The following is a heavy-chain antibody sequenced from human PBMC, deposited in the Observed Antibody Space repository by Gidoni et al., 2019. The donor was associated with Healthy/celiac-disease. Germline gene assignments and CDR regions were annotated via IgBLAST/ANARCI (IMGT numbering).Heavy chain of an antibody. Sequence: QVQLQESGPGLVKPSETLSLTCTVSGGSISSYYWSWIRQPAGNGLEWIGRSYTSGSTNYNPSLKSRVTMSVDTPKNQFSLKLSSLTAADTAVYYCARDLFWSGYPNPAYYYYYGMDVWGQGTTVTVSS. J-gene: IGHJ6*02. V-gene: IGHV4-4*07. D-gene: IGHD3-3*01. CDR3: ARDLFWSGYPNPAYYYYYGMDV. CDR1: GGSISSYY. CDR2: SYTSGST.